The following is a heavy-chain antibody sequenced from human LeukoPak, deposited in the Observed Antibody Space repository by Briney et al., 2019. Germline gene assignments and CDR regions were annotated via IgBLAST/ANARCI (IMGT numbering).Heavy chain of an antibody. D-gene: IGHD5-12*01. J-gene: IGHJ6*04. CDR3: ARDLATLGMDV. V-gene: IGHV3-30*01. CDR1: GFTFSSYG. Sequence: GRSLRLSCAASGFTFSSYGLHWVRQAPGKGLEWVAGISYDGGNKYYADSVKGRFTISRDNSKNTVYLQMNSLRGEDTAVYYCARDLATLGMDVWGKGTTVTVSS. CDR2: ISYDGGNK.